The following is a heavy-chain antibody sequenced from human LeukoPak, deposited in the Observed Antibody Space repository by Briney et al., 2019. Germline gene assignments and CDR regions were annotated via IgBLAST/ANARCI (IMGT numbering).Heavy chain of an antibody. D-gene: IGHD4-17*01. CDR3: ARGQYGDYGYYFDY. V-gene: IGHV4-30-4*01. Sequence: SETLSLTCTVSGGSISSGDYYWSWIRQPPGKGLEWIGYIYYSGSTYYNPSLKSRVTISVDTSKNQFSLKLSSVTAADTAVYYCARGQYGDYGYYFDYWGQGTLVTVSS. CDR2: IYYSGST. J-gene: IGHJ4*02. CDR1: GGSISSGDYY.